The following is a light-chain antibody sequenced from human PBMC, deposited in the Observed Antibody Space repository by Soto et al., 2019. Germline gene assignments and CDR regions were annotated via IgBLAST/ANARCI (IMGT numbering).Light chain of an antibody. V-gene: IGKV3-20*01. Sequence: EIVLTQSPGTLSLSPGEGATLSCRASQSVTKNFLAWYQQKPGQAPRLLIYGASSRPGGIPDRFSGSGSGTDFTLTISSLQPEDFATYYCQQSYSTPPTFGQGTKVDIK. CDR2: GAS. CDR3: QQSYSTPPT. J-gene: IGKJ1*01. CDR1: QSVTKNF.